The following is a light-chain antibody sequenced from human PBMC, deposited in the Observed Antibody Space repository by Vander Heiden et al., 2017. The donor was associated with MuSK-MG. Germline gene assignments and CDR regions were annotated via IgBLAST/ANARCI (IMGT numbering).Light chain of an antibody. CDR1: QSVNSN. V-gene: IGKV3-15*01. J-gene: IGKJ1*01. CDR3: QQYNDWART. CDR2: GAS. Sequence: DRAMTQSPATPSGSPGETATLSCRASQSVNSNLAWYQQKPGQAPRLLIYGASTTATGIPARFSGSGSGTEFTLTISSLQSEDFAVYYCQQYNDWARTFGQGAKVEIK.